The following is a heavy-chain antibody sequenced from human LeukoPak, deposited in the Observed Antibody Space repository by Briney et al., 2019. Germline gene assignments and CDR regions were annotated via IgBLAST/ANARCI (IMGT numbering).Heavy chain of an antibody. V-gene: IGHV3-64*01. CDR1: GFTFSSYA. Sequence: PGGSLRLSCAASGFTFSSYAMHWVRQAPGKGLEYVSAISSNGGSTYYANSVEGRFTISRDNSKNTLYLQMGSLRAEDMAVYYCAREALRDPYCSGGSCYSIYFDYWGQGTLVTVSS. J-gene: IGHJ4*02. CDR3: AREALRDPYCSGGSCYSIYFDY. D-gene: IGHD2-15*01. CDR2: ISSNGGST.